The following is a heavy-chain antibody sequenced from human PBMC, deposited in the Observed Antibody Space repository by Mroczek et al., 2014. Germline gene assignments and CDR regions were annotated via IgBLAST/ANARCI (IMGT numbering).Heavy chain of an antibody. J-gene: IGHJ4*02. CDR2: ISWNSGSI. V-gene: IGHV3-9*01. CDR1: GFTFDDYA. Sequence: ESGGGLVQPGRSLRLSCAASGFTFDDYAMHWVRQAPGKGLEWVSGISWNSGSIGYADSVKGRFTISRDNAKNSLYLQMNSLRAEGTALYYCAKTSWTGFYFDYWGQGTLVTVSS. D-gene: IGHD3-16*02. CDR3: AKTSWTGFYFDY.